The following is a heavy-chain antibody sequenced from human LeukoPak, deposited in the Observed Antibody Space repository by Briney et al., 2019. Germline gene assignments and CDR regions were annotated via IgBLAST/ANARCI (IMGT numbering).Heavy chain of an antibody. CDR1: GFTFSSSA. D-gene: IGHD6-13*01. Sequence: GGSLRLSCAASGFTFSSSAMSWVRQAPGKGLEWVSAISGSGGSTYYADSVKGRFTISRDNSKNTLYLQMNSLRAEDTAVYYCAKGSSSSWYEFDYWGQGTLVTVSS. J-gene: IGHJ4*02. CDR2: ISGSGGST. V-gene: IGHV3-23*01. CDR3: AKGSSSSWYEFDY.